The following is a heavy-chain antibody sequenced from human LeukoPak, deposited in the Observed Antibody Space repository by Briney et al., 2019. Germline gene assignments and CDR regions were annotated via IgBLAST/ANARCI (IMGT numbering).Heavy chain of an antibody. CDR3: AKGAYDYIEMGYFDY. J-gene: IGHJ4*02. CDR1: GFCISNSA. D-gene: IGHD5-12*01. Sequence: GGSLRLSCAASGFCISNSAMSWVRQAPGKGLEWVSLIVASSGSTFYADSVKGRFTISRDSSKNTLYLQMNSLRAEDMAVYYCAKGAYDYIEMGYFDYWGQGTLVTVSS. CDR2: IVASSGST. V-gene: IGHV3-23*01.